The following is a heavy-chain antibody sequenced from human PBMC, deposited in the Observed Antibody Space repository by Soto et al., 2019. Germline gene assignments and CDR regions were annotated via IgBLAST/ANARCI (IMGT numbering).Heavy chain of an antibody. D-gene: IGHD3-9*01. J-gene: IGHJ6*02. CDR2: IYTSGST. Sequence: PSETLSLTCTVSGGSISSYYWSWIRQPAGKGLEWIGRIYTSGSTNYNPSLKSRVTMSVDTSKNQSPLKLSSVTAADTAVYYCARDDILTGYYRGGYYYYGMDVWGQGTTVTVSS. V-gene: IGHV4-4*07. CDR1: GGSISSYY. CDR3: ARDDILTGYYRGGYYYYGMDV.